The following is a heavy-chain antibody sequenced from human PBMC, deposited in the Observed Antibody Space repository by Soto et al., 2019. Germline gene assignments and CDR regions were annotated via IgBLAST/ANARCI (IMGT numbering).Heavy chain of an antibody. J-gene: IGHJ3*02. D-gene: IGHD6-19*01. CDR3: ATGIAVAGPVCFDI. CDR1: GFTFSSYW. Sequence: PGGSLRLSCVASGFTFSSYWMHWVRQAPGKGLVWVSRITTDGRSTSHADSVKGRFTISRDNAKNTLYLQMNSLRGEDTSVYYCATGIAVAGPVCFDIWGQGTMVTVSS. V-gene: IGHV3-74*01. CDR2: ITTDGRST.